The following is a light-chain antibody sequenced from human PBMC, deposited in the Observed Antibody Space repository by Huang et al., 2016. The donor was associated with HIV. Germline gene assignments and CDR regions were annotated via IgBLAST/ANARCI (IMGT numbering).Light chain of an antibody. CDR1: QSVLYISNNKNY. CDR2: WAS. CDR3: QQYYSTPLT. J-gene: IGKJ4*01. V-gene: IGKV4-1*01. Sequence: DIVMTQSPDSLAVSLGERATNNCKSSQSVLYISNNKNYLALYQQKPGQPPKLLIYWASTRQSGVPDRFSGSGSGTDFTLTISSLQAEDVAVYYCQQYYSTPLTFGGGTKVEIK.